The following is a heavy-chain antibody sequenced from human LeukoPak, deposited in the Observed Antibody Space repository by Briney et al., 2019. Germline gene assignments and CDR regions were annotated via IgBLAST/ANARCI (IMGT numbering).Heavy chain of an antibody. D-gene: IGHD1-7*01. J-gene: IGHJ6*02. CDR1: GFTFSSYW. CDR3: ATHINYKMDV. CDR2: INQDGSEK. V-gene: IGHV3-7*03. Sequence: PGGSLRLSCAASGFTFSSYWMTWVRQAPGKGLEWVACINQDGSEKYYVDSVKGRFTISRDNAENSLFLQIDNLRDEDTAVYYCATHINYKMDVWGQGTTFTVSS.